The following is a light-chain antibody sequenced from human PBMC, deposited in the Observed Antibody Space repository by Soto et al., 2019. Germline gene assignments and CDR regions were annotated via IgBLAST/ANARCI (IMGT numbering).Light chain of an antibody. CDR2: DAF. CDR3: QQHDSLPLN. CDR1: QDIGNY. J-gene: IGKJ4*01. Sequence: IQMTQSPSSLSASVGDRVTVTCRASQDIGNYLCWYQKRLGKAPKLLIYDAFYLEAGVPSRFSGSGSGKDFTFTISSLQPEDFATYYCQQHDSLPLNFGGGTKVDIK. V-gene: IGKV1-33*01.